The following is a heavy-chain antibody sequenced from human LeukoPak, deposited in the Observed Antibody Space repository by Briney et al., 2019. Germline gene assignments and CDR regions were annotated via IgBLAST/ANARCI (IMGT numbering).Heavy chain of an antibody. CDR2: ISGRDTNT. D-gene: IGHD4-23*01. V-gene: IGHV3-23*01. CDR3: AKRSDYGGDGNYFDY. J-gene: IGHJ4*02. Sequence: ETLSLTCTVSGGSVSSYYWSWIRQPPGKGLEWVSAISGRDTNTYYADSVKGRFIISRDNSKNTLYLQINSLRAEDTAVYYCAKRSDYGGDGNYFDYWSQGTPVTVSS. CDR1: GGSVSSYY.